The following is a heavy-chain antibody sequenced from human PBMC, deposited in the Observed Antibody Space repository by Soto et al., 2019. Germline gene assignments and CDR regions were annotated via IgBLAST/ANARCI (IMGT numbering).Heavy chain of an antibody. J-gene: IGHJ4*02. CDR2: IYWDDDK. CDR3: AHRVEGSSWGVQDY. Sequence: QITLKESGPTLVKPTQTLTLTCTFSGFSLSTSGVAVGWIRQPPGKALEWLALIYWDDDKRYSPSLKSRLTITKDTPKNQVVLTMTNMDPVDTATYYCAHRVEGSSWGVQDYWGQGTLVTVSS. V-gene: IGHV2-5*02. CDR1: GFSLSTSGVA. D-gene: IGHD6-13*01.